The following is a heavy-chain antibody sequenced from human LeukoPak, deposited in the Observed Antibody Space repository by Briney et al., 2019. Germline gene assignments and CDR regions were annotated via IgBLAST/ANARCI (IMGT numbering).Heavy chain of an antibody. Sequence: SETLSLTCTVSGGSISSYYWSWIRQPPGKGLEWIGEINHSGSTNYNPSLKSRVTISVDTSKNQFSLKLSSVTAADTAVYYCARGSRRWLQLGAFDIWGQGTMVTVSS. V-gene: IGHV4-34*01. CDR3: ARGSRRWLQLGAFDI. D-gene: IGHD5-24*01. J-gene: IGHJ3*02. CDR2: INHSGST. CDR1: GGSISSYY.